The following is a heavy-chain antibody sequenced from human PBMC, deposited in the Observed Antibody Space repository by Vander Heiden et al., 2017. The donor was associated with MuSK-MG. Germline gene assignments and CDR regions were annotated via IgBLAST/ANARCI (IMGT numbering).Heavy chain of an antibody. CDR3: AREVGVGGGWYFDL. Sequence: VQLVETGGGLIQPGGSLRLSCAASGFTVSSNYMSWVRQAPGKGLEWVSVIYSGGSTYYADSVKGRFTISRDNSKNTLYLQMNSLRAEDTAVYYCAREVGVGGGWYFDLWGRGTLVTVSS. J-gene: IGHJ2*01. CDR1: GFTVSSNY. CDR2: IYSGGST. D-gene: IGHD1-26*01. V-gene: IGHV3-53*02.